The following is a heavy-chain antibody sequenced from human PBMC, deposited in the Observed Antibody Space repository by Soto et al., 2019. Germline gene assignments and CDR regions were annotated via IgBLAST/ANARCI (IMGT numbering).Heavy chain of an antibody. CDR3: ARPPLVATLVNYYYGMDV. CDR2: IIPIFGTA. Sequence: QVQLVQSGAEVKKPGSSVKVSCKASGGTFSSYAISWVRQAPGQGLEWMGGIIPIFGTADYAQKFQGRVRLTAXGXTXPXYMELGSLRSEDTAVYYCARPPLVATLVNYYYGMDVWGQGTTVTVSS. V-gene: IGHV1-69*12. D-gene: IGHD5-12*01. J-gene: IGHJ6*02. CDR1: GGTFSSYA.